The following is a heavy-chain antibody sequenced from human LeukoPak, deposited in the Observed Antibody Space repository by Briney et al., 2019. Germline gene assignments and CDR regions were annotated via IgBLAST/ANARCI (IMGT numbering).Heavy chain of an antibody. CDR2: IYHSGST. J-gene: IGHJ5*02. V-gene: IGHV4-30-2*01. Sequence: SETLSLTCAVSGGSISSGGYSWSWIRQPPGKGLEWIGYIYHSGSTYYNPSLKSRVTISVDRSKNQFSLKLSSVTAADTAVYYCARAGTTVTTNWFDPWGQGTLVTVSS. D-gene: IGHD4-17*01. CDR3: ARAGTTVTTNWFDP. CDR1: GGSISSGGYS.